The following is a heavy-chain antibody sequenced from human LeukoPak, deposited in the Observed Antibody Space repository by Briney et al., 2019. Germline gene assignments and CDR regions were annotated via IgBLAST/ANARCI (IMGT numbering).Heavy chain of an antibody. CDR2: ICRGDSDA. V-gene: IGHV5-51*01. J-gene: IGHJ3*02. CDR3: ARNGNYLDAFNI. CDR1: GYTSTTYW. D-gene: IGHD1-1*01. Sequence: GESLKISXKASGYTSTTYWIGWVRQMPGGGQEWMGIICRGDSDARYSPSFQGQVTISVDKSISTAYLQWSSLKASDTATYYCARNGNYLDAFNIWGQGTMVTVSS.